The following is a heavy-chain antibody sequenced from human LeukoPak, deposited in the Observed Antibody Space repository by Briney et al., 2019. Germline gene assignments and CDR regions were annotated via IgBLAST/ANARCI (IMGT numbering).Heavy chain of an antibody. CDR1: GFTFSSYS. CDR3: ARDRYYDSSGYGY. D-gene: IGHD3-22*01. Sequence: GGSLRLSCEASGFTFSSYSMNWVRQAPGKGLEWVSSISSSSSYIYYADSVKGRFTISRDNAKNSLYLQMNSLGAEDTAVYYCARDRYYDSSGYGYWGQGTLVTVSS. J-gene: IGHJ4*02. V-gene: IGHV3-21*01. CDR2: ISSSSSYI.